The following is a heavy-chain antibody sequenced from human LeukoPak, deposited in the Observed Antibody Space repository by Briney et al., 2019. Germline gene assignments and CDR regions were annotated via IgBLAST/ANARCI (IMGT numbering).Heavy chain of an antibody. CDR1: GFTFSSYA. Sequence: PGGSLRLSCAASGFTFSSYAMHWVRQAPGKGLEWVAVISYDGSNKYYADSVKGRLTISRDNSKNTLYLQMNSLRAEDTAVYYCARVPYDFWSGYYPYDAFDIWGQGTMVTVSS. CDR3: ARVPYDFWSGYYPYDAFDI. V-gene: IGHV3-30*04. D-gene: IGHD3-3*01. CDR2: ISYDGSNK. J-gene: IGHJ3*02.